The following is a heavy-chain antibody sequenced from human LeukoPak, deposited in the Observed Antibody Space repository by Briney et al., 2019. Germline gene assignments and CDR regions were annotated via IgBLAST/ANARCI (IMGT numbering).Heavy chain of an antibody. CDR3: AKDVSGSYSDYFDY. J-gene: IGHJ4*02. Sequence: SGGSLRLSCAASGFTFDDYAMHGVRQAPGKGLEGVSGISWNSGSIGYADSVKGRFTISRDNAKNSLYLQMNSLRAEDTALYYCAKDVSGSYSDYFDYWGQGTLVTVSS. D-gene: IGHD1-26*01. CDR1: GFTFDDYA. V-gene: IGHV3-9*01. CDR2: ISWNSGSI.